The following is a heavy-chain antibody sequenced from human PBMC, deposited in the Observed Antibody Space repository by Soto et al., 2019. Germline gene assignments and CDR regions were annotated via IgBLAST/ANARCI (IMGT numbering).Heavy chain of an antibody. CDR3: ARRYGYSFDY. Sequence: SETLSLTCTVSGGSISSYYWSWIRQPPGKGLEWIGYIYYSGSTNYNPSLKSRVTISLDTSKNQFSLKLSSVTAAETAVYYCARRYGYSFDYWGQGTLVTVSS. D-gene: IGHD1-1*01. V-gene: IGHV4-59*08. CDR2: IYYSGST. CDR1: GGSISSYY. J-gene: IGHJ4*02.